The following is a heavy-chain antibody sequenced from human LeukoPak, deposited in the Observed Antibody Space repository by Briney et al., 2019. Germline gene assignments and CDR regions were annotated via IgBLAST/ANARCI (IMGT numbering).Heavy chain of an antibody. J-gene: IGHJ4*02. CDR3: GRGEGGGPSDY. V-gene: IGHV3-23*01. D-gene: IGHD3-16*01. Sequence: PGGSLRLSCAASGFTFSSYAMSWVRQAPGKGLEWVSAISGSGGSTYYADSVKGRFTISRDNSKNTLYLQMNSLRAEDTAVYYGGRGEGGGPSDYWGQGTLVTVSS. CDR1: GFTFSSYA. CDR2: ISGSGGST.